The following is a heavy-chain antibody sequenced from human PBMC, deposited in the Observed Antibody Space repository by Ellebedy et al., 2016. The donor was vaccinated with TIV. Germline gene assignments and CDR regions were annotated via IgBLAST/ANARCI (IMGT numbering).Heavy chain of an antibody. CDR2: IYYSGST. D-gene: IGHD2-15*01. CDR1: GGSISSGGYY. V-gene: IGHV4-31*03. J-gene: IGHJ6*02. CDR3: ASGPGCSGGSCYPTYYYYGMDV. Sequence: SETLSLXXTVSGGSISSGGYYWSWIRQHPGKGLEWIGYIYYSGSTYYNPSLKSRVTISVDTSKNQFSLKLSSVTAADTAVYYCASGPGCSGGSCYPTYYYYGMDVWGQGTTVTVSS.